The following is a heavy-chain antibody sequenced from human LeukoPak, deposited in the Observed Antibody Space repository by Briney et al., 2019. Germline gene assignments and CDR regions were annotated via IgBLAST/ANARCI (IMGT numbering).Heavy chain of an antibody. CDR3: ARLPFYYYDSSGYYYPYYFDY. D-gene: IGHD3-22*01. CDR1: GYTFTSYA. CDR2: INTNTGNP. Sequence: RASVKVSCKASGYTFTSYAMNWVRQAPGQGLEWMGWINTNTGNPTYAQGFTGRFVFSLDTSVSTAYLQISSLKAEDTAVYYCARLPFYYYDSSGYYYPYYFDYWGQGTLVTVSS. V-gene: IGHV7-4-1*02. J-gene: IGHJ4*02.